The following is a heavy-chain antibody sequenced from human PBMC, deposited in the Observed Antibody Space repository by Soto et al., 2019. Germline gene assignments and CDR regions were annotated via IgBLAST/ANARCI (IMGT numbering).Heavy chain of an antibody. Sequence: QVQVAESGGGLVQPGRSLRLSCGASGFNFSTYGMHWVRQVPGKGLEWVAVISYDGVNKYSAGSVRGRFTISRDNSKNTLYLQMNSLRAEDTAVYYCAKGLVGYVFGVQDYFFGMDVWGQGTTVTVAS. CDR2: ISYDGVNK. J-gene: IGHJ6*02. V-gene: IGHV3-30*18. CDR3: AKGLVGYVFGVQDYFFGMDV. CDR1: GFNFSTYG. D-gene: IGHD1-26*01.